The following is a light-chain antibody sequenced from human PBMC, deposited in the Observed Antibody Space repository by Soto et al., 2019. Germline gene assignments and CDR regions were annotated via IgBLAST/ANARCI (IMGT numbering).Light chain of an antibody. Sequence: ETVMTHSPATLSVSPGDRVTLSCRASQSIGTNLLWLQQSPGQPPRLLISGASDRVAGVPDRFSGSGSGTDFTLTISGLQSEDCAVYYCQQYAGWPRTFGQGTKLEIK. J-gene: IGKJ2*01. V-gene: IGKV3-15*01. CDR2: GAS. CDR3: QQYAGWPRT. CDR1: QSIGTN.